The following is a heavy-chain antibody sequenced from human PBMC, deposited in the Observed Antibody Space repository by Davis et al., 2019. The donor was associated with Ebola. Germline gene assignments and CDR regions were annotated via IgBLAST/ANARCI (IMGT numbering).Heavy chain of an antibody. D-gene: IGHD1-14*01. J-gene: IGHJ4*02. V-gene: IGHV3-48*03. CDR1: GFTFYRYE. CDR3: VIYNNGRGY. CDR2: ISGSATST. Sequence: GESLKISCAASGFTFYRYEMNWVRQAPGKGLEWVSYISGSATSTFYADSVKGRFTISRDNARDSLYLHLNSLIPEDTAVYYCVIYNNGRGYWGQGSLVTVSS.